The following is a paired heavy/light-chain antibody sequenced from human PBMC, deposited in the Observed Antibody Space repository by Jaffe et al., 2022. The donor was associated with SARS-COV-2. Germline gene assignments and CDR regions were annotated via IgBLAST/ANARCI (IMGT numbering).Light chain of an antibody. CDR3: QVWDNMDPL. CDR1: SIASKS. V-gene: IGLV3-21*04. CDR2: YDK. Sequence: SYVLTQTPSVSVAPGKTAKITCGGNSIASKSVHWYQHKPGQAPVLVIYYDKDRPSGIPERFAGSNSGNTATLTISRVEDGDEADYYCQVWDNMDPLFGGGTKLTVL. J-gene: IGLJ2*01.
Heavy chain of an antibody. CDR1: GFTFITYR. J-gene: IGHJ5*02. CDR3: ARGRHLEPADL. CDR2: INEDGKTT. Sequence: EEQLVESGGGVVHPGGSLRLSCAASGFTFITYRMHWVRQAPGKGLVWVSRINEDGKTTTYADSVKGRFTVSRDNAENTLYLQMSGLRVDDTATYYCARGRHLEPADLWGQGTLVTVSS. V-gene: IGHV3-74*03. D-gene: IGHD1-1*01.